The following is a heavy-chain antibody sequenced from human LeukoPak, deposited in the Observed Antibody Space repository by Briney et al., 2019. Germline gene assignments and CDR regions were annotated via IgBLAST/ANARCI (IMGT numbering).Heavy chain of an antibody. V-gene: IGHV3-23*01. Sequence: GGTLRLSCAASGFTFSSYGMSWVRQAPGKGLEWVSAISGSGGSTYYADSVKGRFTISRDNAKNSLYLQMNSLRAEDTAVYYCARDLRYCSGGSCYYWFDPWGQGTLVTVSS. CDR3: ARDLRYCSGGSCYYWFDP. CDR2: ISGSGGST. CDR1: GFTFSSYG. J-gene: IGHJ5*02. D-gene: IGHD2-15*01.